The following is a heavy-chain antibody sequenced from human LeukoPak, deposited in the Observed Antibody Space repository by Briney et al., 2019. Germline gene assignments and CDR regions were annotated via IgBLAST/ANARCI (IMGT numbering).Heavy chain of an antibody. J-gene: IGHJ6*03. CDR2: INYSGST. CDR3: ARRYYYDISGYYYNYMDV. CDR1: GGSTSAYY. V-gene: IGHV4-59*01. D-gene: IGHD3-22*01. Sequence: SETLSPTCTVSGGSTSAYYWTWIRQPPGKGLEWIAYINYSGSTKYNPSLQSRVALSIDTSKNQFSLRLSSVTAADTAVYYCARRYYYDISGYYYNYMDVWGKKTTVTVSS.